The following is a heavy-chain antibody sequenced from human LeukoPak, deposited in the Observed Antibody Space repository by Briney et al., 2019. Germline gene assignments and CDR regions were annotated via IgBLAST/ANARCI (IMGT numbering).Heavy chain of an antibody. CDR1: GGSFRVYY. D-gene: IGHD1-1*01. CDR3: ASHDNVDHLRH. V-gene: IGHV4-34*01. J-gene: IGHJ4*02. Sequence: SETLSLTCAVYGGSFRVYYWSWIRQSPGKGLEWIGEINHTGGTAYNPALKSRVTISLDKSKNQFSLNLGSVTAADTAIYYCASHDNVDHLRHWGQGTLVTVSS. CDR2: INHTGGT.